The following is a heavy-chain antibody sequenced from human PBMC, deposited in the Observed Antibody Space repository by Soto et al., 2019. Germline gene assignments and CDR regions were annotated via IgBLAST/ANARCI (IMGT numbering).Heavy chain of an antibody. Sequence: PSETPSLTCAVYGGSFSGYYWSWIRQHPGKGLEWIGEINHSGSTNYNPSLKSRVTISVDTSKNQFSLKLSSVTAADTAVYYCARGRGSSSYYYYYMDVWGKGTTVTVSS. CDR2: INHSGST. CDR1: GGSFSGYY. D-gene: IGHD6-6*01. V-gene: IGHV4-34*01. J-gene: IGHJ6*03. CDR3: ARGRGSSSYYYYYMDV.